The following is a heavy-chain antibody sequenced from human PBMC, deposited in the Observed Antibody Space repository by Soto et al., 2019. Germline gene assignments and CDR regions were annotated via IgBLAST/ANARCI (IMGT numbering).Heavy chain of an antibody. D-gene: IGHD3-3*02. J-gene: IGHJ5*02. V-gene: IGHV3-53*01. CDR2: MYSGGST. Sequence: EVQLVESGGGLIQPGGSLRLSCAASGLTVNSNFMSWVRQAPGKGTEWVSVMYSGGSTYYADSVRGRFTISRDNFKTTLYLQMSSLSAEDTAVYYCARGGSISNLHGWFEPWGEGTLVTVSS. CDR3: ARGGSISNLHGWFEP. CDR1: GLTVNSNF.